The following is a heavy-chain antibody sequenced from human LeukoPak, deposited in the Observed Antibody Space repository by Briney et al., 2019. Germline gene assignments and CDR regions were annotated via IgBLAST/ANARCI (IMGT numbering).Heavy chain of an antibody. D-gene: IGHD2-15*01. Sequence: ASVKVSCEASGYILSSYPISWVRQAPGQGLEWMGWISASNGYINYAQKFQGRVTVTTDRSTNTAYMELWSLIPDDTAVYYCARENREAAGFKFFDSWGQGTVVTVSS. V-gene: IGHV1-18*01. J-gene: IGHJ4*02. CDR3: ARENREAAGFKFFDS. CDR1: GYILSSYP. CDR2: ISASNGYI.